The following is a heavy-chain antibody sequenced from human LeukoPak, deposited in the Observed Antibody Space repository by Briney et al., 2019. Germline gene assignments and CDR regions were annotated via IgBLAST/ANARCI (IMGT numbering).Heavy chain of an antibody. J-gene: IGHJ4*02. D-gene: IGHD1-14*01. V-gene: IGHV1-69*13. CDR1: GGTFSSYA. Sequence: ASVKVSCKASGGTFSSYAISWVRQAPGQGLEWMGGIIPIFGTANYAQKFQGRVTITADESTSTAYMELSSLRSEDTAVYYCARDPDNLYYFDYWGQGTLVTVSS. CDR3: ARDPDNLYYFDY. CDR2: IIPIFGTA.